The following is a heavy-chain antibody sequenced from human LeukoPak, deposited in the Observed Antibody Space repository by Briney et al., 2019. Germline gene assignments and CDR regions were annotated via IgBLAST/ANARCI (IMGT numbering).Heavy chain of an antibody. D-gene: IGHD2-15*01. Sequence: ETLSLTCTVSGGSISSSSYWMHWVRQAPGKGLVWVSRINSDGSSTSYADSVKGRFTISRDNAKNTLYLQMNSLRAEDTAVYYCARVVRDCSGGSCYGDYWGQGTQVTVSS. CDR3: ARVVRDCSGGSCYGDY. V-gene: IGHV3-74*01. CDR1: GGSISSSSYW. CDR2: INSDGSST. J-gene: IGHJ4*02.